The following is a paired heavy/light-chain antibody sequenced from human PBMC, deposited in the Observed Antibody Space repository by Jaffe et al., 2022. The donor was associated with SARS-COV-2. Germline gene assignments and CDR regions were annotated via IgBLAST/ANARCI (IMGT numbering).Heavy chain of an antibody. CDR3: VNMDMGFIERYGMDV. CDR1: GFTFSNYY. D-gene: IGHD2-2*03. J-gene: IGHJ6*02. Sequence: EVQLVESGGGLVQPGGSLRLSCSASGFTFSNYYMHWIRQAPGKGVEYVSVISNNGETTYYVDSVKGRFTISRDNSKNTVYLQMSSLRAEDTAVYFCVNMDMGFIERYGMDVWGQGTTVTVSS. CDR2: ISNNGETT. V-gene: IGHV3-64D*09.
Light chain of an antibody. V-gene: IGKV3-15*01. CDR3: QQYEKWPRT. J-gene: IGKJ1*01. CDR1: QSVRSH. CDR2: GAS. Sequence: EVVMTQSPATLSVSPGERVTLSCRASQSVRSHLAWHQQKPGQAPRLVIHGASTRATGIPARFTGSGSGTEFTLTISSLQSEDFAVYYCQQYEKWPRTFGQGTKVEIK.